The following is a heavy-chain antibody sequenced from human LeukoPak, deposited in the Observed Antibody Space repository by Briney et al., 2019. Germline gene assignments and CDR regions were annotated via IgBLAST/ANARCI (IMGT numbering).Heavy chain of an antibody. Sequence: SVKVSYPASGRTFNSYAISWVRQAPGQGLEWMGGIIPIFGTANYAQKFQGRVTITTDESTSTAYMELSSLRSEDTAVYYCARGTRTALHALGYWGQGTLVTVSS. CDR2: IIPIFGTA. CDR3: ARGTRTALHALGY. V-gene: IGHV1-69*05. CDR1: GRTFNSYA. J-gene: IGHJ4*02. D-gene: IGHD1-7*01.